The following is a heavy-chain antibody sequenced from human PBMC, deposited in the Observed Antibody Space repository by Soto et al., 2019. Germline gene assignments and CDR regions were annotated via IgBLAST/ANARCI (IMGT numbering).Heavy chain of an antibody. D-gene: IGHD1-26*01. CDR1: GGSISSSRCH. J-gene: IGHJ6*02. CDR3: ARHIWEFQSYEYYYYYYGMDV. Sequence: SETLSLTCTVSGGSISSSRCHWGWIRQPPGKGLEWIASIKYSGTTFYNPSLKSRVTLSVDTSKNQFSLKLSSVTAADTAVYYCARHIWEFQSYEYYYYYYGMDVWGQGTTVTVSS. V-gene: IGHV4-39*01. CDR2: IKYSGTT.